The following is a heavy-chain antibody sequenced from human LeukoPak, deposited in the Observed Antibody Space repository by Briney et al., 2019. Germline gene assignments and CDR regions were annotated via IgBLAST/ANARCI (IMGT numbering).Heavy chain of an antibody. CDR3: ARDRNIVVVPAAPRGAFDI. V-gene: IGHV1-69*05. CDR2: IIPIFGTA. CDR1: GGTFSSYA. Sequence: SVKVSCKASGGTFSSYAISWVRQAPGQGLEWMGGIIPIFGTANYAQKFQGRVTITTDESTSTAYMELSSLRSEDTAVYYCARDRNIVVVPAAPRGAFDIWGQGTMVTVSS. D-gene: IGHD2-2*01. J-gene: IGHJ3*02.